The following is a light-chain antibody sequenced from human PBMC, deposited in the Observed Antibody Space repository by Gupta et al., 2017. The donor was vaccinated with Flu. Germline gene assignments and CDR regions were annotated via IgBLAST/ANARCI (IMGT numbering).Light chain of an antibody. Sequence: QSALTQPASVSGSPGQSITISCTGTSSDIGGYNSVSWYPQHPDKAPKVVIYEVNNRPAGVAHRFAGSKSGNTASLTISGHQAEDDADYYCSSYTSRSVGVFGTGTRVTVL. CDR2: EVN. CDR1: SSDIGGYNS. V-gene: IGLV2-14*01. CDR3: SSYTSRSVGV. J-gene: IGLJ1*01.